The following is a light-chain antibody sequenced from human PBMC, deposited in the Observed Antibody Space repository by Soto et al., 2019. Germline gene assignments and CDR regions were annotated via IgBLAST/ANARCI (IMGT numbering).Light chain of an antibody. Sequence: QSVLTQPPSASGTPGQRVTISCSGSSCNIGSNYVYWYQQLPGTAPKLLIYRNNQRPSGVPDRFSGSKSGTSASLAISGLRSEDEADYYCAAWYDSLSGPVFGGGTKVTVL. J-gene: IGLJ2*01. CDR1: SCNIGSNY. V-gene: IGLV1-47*01. CDR3: AAWYDSLSGPV. CDR2: RNN.